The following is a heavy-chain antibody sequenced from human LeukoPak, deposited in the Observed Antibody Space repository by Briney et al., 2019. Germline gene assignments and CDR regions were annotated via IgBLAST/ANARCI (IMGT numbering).Heavy chain of an antibody. CDR2: IYPGDSDT. CDR3: ARMRNSGSYYAFDAFDI. CDR1: GYSFTSYW. V-gene: IGHV5-51*01. D-gene: IGHD1-26*01. J-gene: IGHJ3*02. Sequence: GESLKISCKGSGYSFTSYWIGWVRQMPGKGLEWMGIIYPGDSDTRYSPSFQGQVTILADKSISTAYLQWSSLKASDTAMYYCARMRNSGSYYAFDAFDIWGQGTMVTVSS.